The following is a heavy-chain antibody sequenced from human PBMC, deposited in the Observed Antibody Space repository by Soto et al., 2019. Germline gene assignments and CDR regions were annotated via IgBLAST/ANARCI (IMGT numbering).Heavy chain of an antibody. CDR1: GFTFSSYG. V-gene: IGHV3-30*03. J-gene: IGHJ6*02. Sequence: QVQLVESGGGVVQPGRSLRLSCAASGFTFSSYGMHWVRQAPGKGLEWVAVISYDGSNKYYADSVKGRFTISRDNSKNPLYMQMSSLRAEDRAVYYWATNRGMDVWGHGTMVTVSS. CDR3: ATNRGMDV. CDR2: ISYDGSNK.